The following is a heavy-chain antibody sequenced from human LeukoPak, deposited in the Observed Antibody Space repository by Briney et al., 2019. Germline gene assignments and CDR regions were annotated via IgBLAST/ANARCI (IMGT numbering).Heavy chain of an antibody. CDR1: GYTFTGYY. CDR3: ARSYRGRRFDY. V-gene: IGHV1-2*02. J-gene: IGHJ4*02. Sequence: GASVKVSCKASGYTFTGYYVHRVRQAPGQGLEWMGWINPSSGGTNYAQKFQGRVTMTRDTSISTAYLELSRLRSDDTAVYYCARSYRGRRFDYWGQGTLVTVSS. CDR2: INPSSGGT. D-gene: IGHD2-21*01.